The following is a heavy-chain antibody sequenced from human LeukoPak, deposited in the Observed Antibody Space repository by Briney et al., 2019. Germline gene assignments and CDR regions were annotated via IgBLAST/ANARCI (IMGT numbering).Heavy chain of an antibody. D-gene: IGHD6-19*01. J-gene: IGHJ4*02. Sequence: GGSLRLSCAASGFTVSSNYLSWVRQAPGMGLEWVSVIYSGGGTYYADSVKGRFTISRDNSKNALYLQMNSLRAEDTAVYYCASIGVAGQFDYWGQGTLVTVSS. CDR3: ASIGVAGQFDY. V-gene: IGHV3-53*01. CDR1: GFTVSSNY. CDR2: IYSGGGT.